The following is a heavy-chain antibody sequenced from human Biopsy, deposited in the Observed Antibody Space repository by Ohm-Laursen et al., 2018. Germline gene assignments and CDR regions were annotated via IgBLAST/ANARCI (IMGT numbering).Heavy chain of an antibody. CDR3: ARTPIAIFSAGLVYRHRRHLQGMDV. Sequence: TQTLTLTGSFSGFSLSAPGMCVSWIRQAPGEALEWLARVDWDDYEDYSASLQTRLSLSKDTSSNQVVLTLTNVGPEDTATYHCARTPIAIFSAGLVYRHRRHLQGMDVWGQGIAVTVS. CDR1: GFSLSAPGMC. D-gene: IGHD3-3*01. V-gene: IGHV2-70*11. J-gene: IGHJ6*02. CDR2: VDWDDYE.